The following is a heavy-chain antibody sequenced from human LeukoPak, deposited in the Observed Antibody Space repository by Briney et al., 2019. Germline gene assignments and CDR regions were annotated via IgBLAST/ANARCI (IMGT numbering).Heavy chain of an antibody. D-gene: IGHD1-26*01. CDR2: ISYDGSNK. CDR3: AKQGSYYSFDY. J-gene: IGHJ4*02. V-gene: IGHV3-30*18. CDR1: GFTFSSYG. Sequence: PGGSLRLSCAASGFTFSSYGMHWVRQAPGKGLEWVAVISYDGSNKYYADSVKGRFTISRDNSKNTPYLQMNSLRAEDTAVYYCAKQGSYYSFDYWGQGTLVTVSS.